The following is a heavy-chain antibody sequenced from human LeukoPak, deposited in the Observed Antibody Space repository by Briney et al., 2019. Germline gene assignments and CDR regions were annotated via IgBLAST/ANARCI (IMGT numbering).Heavy chain of an antibody. D-gene: IGHD3-10*01. CDR3: ARGMVRGVSYYYMYV. Sequence: GGSLRLSCAASGFTFSSYWMHWVRQAPGKGLVWVSRINSDGSSTSYADSVKGRFTISRDNSKNTLYLQMNSLRAEDTAVYYCARGMVRGVSYYYMYVWGKGTTVTVSS. J-gene: IGHJ6*03. CDR2: INSDGSST. CDR1: GFTFSSYW. V-gene: IGHV3-74*01.